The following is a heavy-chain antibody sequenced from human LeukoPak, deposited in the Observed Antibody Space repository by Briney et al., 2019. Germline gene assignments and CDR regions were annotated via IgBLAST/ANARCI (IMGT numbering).Heavy chain of an antibody. D-gene: IGHD6-13*01. J-gene: IGHJ4*02. CDR3: ARGLATAAAY. V-gene: IGHV3-7*01. CDR1: GFTFKYW. Sequence: PGGSLRLSCADSGFTFKYWMSWVRQAPGKGLEWMANINQDGSQKYYLDSVKGRFTISRDNAKSSVYLQMNSLRAEDTALYYCARGLATAAAYWGQGTLVTVSS. CDR2: INQDGSQK.